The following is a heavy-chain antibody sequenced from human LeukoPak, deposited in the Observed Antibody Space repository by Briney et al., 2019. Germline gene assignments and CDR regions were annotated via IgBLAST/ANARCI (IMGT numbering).Heavy chain of an antibody. J-gene: IGHJ4*02. Sequence: PGGSLRLSCVDSGITFSRYWMSWVRQAPGKGLEWVANIKQDGGEKYYVDSVKGRFTISRDNAKNSLYLQMNSLRAEDTAVYYCARRSSGSPPYYFGYWGQGTLSPSPQ. V-gene: IGHV3-7*01. CDR2: IKQDGGEK. D-gene: IGHD1-26*01. CDR3: ARRSSGSPPYYFGY. CDR1: GITFSRYW.